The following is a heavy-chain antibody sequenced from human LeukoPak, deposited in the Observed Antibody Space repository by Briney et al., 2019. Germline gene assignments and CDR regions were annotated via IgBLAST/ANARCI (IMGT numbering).Heavy chain of an antibody. CDR2: INSDGSST. CDR3: ARVPYYFDSSGYYY. D-gene: IGHD3-22*01. CDR1: GCTFSSYW. J-gene: IGHJ4*02. Sequence: PGGSLRLSCAASGCTFSSYWMHWVRQPPGKGLVWVSRINSDGSSTSYADSVKGRFTISRENAKNTLYLQMNSLRAEDTAVYYCARVPYYFDSSGYYYWGQGTLVTVSS. V-gene: IGHV3-74*01.